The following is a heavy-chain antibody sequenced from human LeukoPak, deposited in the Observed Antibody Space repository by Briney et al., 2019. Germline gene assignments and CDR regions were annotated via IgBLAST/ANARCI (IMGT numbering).Heavy chain of an antibody. CDR3: ASTTPSGYDPFDY. J-gene: IGHJ4*02. V-gene: IGHV4-30-2*01. CDR2: IYHSGST. D-gene: IGHD5-12*01. Sequence: SQTLSLTCAVSGGSISSGGYSWSWIRQPPGKALEWIGYIYHSGSTYYNPSLKSRVTISVDRSKNQFSLKLSSVTAADTAVYYCASTTPSGYDPFDYWGQGTLVTVSS. CDR1: GGSISSGGYS.